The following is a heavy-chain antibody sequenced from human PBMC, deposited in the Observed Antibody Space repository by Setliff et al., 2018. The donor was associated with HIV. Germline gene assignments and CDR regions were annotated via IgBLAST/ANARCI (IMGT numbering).Heavy chain of an antibody. V-gene: IGHV4-30-4*08. J-gene: IGHJ4*02. D-gene: IGHD4-17*01. CDR2: IYYSGSA. CDR1: GGSISSGDYF. CDR3: VRDDYGYNGKGFDY. Sequence: PSETLSLTCTVSGGSISSGDYFLSWIRQAPGKGLEWIGCIYYSGSAYYNPSLQRRVTISVDTSKNQVSLKLSSMTAADTAVYYCVRDDYGYNGKGFDYWGPGTLVTVSS.